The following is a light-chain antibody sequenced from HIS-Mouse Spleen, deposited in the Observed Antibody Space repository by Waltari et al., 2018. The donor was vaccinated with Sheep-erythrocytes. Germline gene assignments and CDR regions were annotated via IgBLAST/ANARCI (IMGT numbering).Light chain of an antibody. CDR3: SSYAGSNNWV. CDR1: SSDVGGYTY. CDR2: EVS. J-gene: IGLJ3*02. V-gene: IGLV2-8*01. Sequence: QSALTQPRSVSGSPGQSVTISCTGTSSDVGGYTYVSWYQQHPGKAPKLMIYEVSKRPSGVPDRFSGSKSGNTASLTVSGLQAEDEADYYCSSYAGSNNWVFGGGTKLTVL.